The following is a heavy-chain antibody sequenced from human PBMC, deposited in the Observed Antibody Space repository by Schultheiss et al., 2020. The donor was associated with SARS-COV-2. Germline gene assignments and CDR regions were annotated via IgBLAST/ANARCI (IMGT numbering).Heavy chain of an antibody. D-gene: IGHD3-3*01. CDR3: ARRGDYDFWSGYAGGAFDI. V-gene: IGHV4-34*01. CDR2: IYYSGST. J-gene: IGHJ3*02. CDR1: GGSFSGYY. Sequence: SETLSLTCAVYGGSFSGYYWSWIRQPPGKGLEWIGSIYYSGSTNYNPSLKSRVTISVDTSKNQFSLKLSSVTAADTAVYYCARRGDYDFWSGYAGGAFDIWGQGTMVTVSS.